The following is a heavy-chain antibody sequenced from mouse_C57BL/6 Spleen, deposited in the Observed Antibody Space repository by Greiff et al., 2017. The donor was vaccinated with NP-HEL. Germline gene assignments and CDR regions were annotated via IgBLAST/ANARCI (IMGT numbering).Heavy chain of an antibody. CDR2: ISYDGSN. CDR3: ASDGYYGMDY. CDR1: GYSITSGYY. Sequence: EVKLVESGPGLVKPSQSLSLTCSVTGYSITSGYYWNWIRQFPGNKLEWMGYISYDGSNNYNPSLKNRISITRDTSKNQFFLKLNSVTTEDTATYYCASDGYYGMDYWGQGTSVTVSS. J-gene: IGHJ4*01. V-gene: IGHV3-6*01.